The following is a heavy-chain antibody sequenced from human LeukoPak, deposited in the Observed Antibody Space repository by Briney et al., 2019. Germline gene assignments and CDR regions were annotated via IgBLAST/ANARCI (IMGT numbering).Heavy chain of an antibody. CDR3: ARDRSSGWYVVDY. Sequence: PSETLSLTCTVSGGSISSGSYYWSWIRQPAGKGLEWIGRIYTSGSTNYNPSLKSRVTISVDTSKNQFSLKLSSVTAADTAVYYCARDRSSGWYVVDYWGQGTLVTVSS. J-gene: IGHJ4*02. V-gene: IGHV4-61*02. CDR1: GGSISSGSYY. CDR2: IYTSGST. D-gene: IGHD6-19*01.